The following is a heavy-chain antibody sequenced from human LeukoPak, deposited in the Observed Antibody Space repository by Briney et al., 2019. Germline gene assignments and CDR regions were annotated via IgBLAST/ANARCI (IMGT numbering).Heavy chain of an antibody. CDR3: ARGVSSSWYSAGYYYYYMDV. D-gene: IGHD6-13*01. V-gene: IGHV4-39*07. J-gene: IGHJ6*03. CDR2: IYYSGST. Sequence: SETLSLTCNVSGGSISSSSYYWGWIRQPPGKGLEWIGSIYYSGSTYYNPSLKSRVTISVDTSKNQFSLKLSSVTAADTAVYYCARGVSSSWYSAGYYYYYMDVWGKGTTVTISS. CDR1: GGSISSSSYY.